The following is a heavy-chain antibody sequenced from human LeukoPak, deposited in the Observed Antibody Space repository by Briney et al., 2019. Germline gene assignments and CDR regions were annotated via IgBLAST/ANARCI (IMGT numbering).Heavy chain of an antibody. D-gene: IGHD3-3*01. CDR3: AREAIFGVVIGDYYYYGMDV. Sequence: GASVKVSCKASGYTFTSYYMHWVRQAPGQGLEWMGIINPSGGSTSYAQKFQGRVTMTRDTSTSTVYMELSSLRSEDTAVYYCAREAIFGVVIGDYYYYGMDVWGQGTTVTVSS. CDR2: INPSGGST. V-gene: IGHV1-46*01. CDR1: GYTFTSYY. J-gene: IGHJ6*02.